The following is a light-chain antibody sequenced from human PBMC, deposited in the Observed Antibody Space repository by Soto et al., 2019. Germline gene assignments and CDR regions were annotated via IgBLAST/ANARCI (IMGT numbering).Light chain of an antibody. CDR3: QSYDSRLSGHVV. V-gene: IGLV1-40*01. Sequence: QSVLTQPPSVSGAPGQRVTISCTGSSSNIGAGYDVHWYQQLPGTAPKLLIYGNSNRPTGVPDRFSGSNSGTSASLAITGLQAEDEADYYCQSYDSRLSGHVVFGGGTKVTVL. J-gene: IGLJ2*01. CDR2: GNS. CDR1: SSNIGAGYD.